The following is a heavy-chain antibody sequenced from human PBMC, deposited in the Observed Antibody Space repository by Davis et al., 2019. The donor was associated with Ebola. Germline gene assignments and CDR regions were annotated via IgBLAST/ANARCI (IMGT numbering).Heavy chain of an antibody. CDR1: GFTFSSYG. CDR3: AKGNWNFPY. CDR2: ISSSSYAI. D-gene: IGHD1-7*01. J-gene: IGHJ4*02. V-gene: IGHV3-48*02. Sequence: GESLKISCAASGFTFSSYGLHWVRQAPGKGLEWVAYISSSSYAIYYADSVKGRFTISRDNAKDSVFLQMDSLRDDDTAVYYCAKGNWNFPYWGQGTLVTVSS.